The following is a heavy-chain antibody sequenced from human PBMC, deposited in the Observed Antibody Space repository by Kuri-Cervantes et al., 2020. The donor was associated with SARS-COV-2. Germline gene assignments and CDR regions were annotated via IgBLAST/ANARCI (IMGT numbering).Heavy chain of an antibody. CDR3: ARGRFDY. Sequence: ASVKVSCKASGYTFTSYAMNWVRQAPGRGLEWMRWINTNTGNPTYAQGFTGRFVFSLDTSVSTAYLQISSLKAEDTAVYYCARGRFDYWGQGTLVTVSS. J-gene: IGHJ4*02. V-gene: IGHV7-4-1*02. CDR2: INTNTGNP. CDR1: GYTFTSYA.